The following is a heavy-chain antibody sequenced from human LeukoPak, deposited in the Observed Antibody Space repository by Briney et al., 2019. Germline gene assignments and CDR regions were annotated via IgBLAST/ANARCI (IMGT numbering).Heavy chain of an antibody. V-gene: IGHV3-30*04. Sequence: PGGSLRLSCAASGFTFSSYAMHWVRPAPGKGLEWVAVISYDGSNKYYADSVKGRFTISRDNSKNTLYLQMNSLRAEDTAVYYCAKEGTSSYQLRWWYFDLWGRGTLVTVSS. CDR1: GFTFSSYA. CDR2: ISYDGSNK. CDR3: AKEGTSSYQLRWWYFDL. J-gene: IGHJ2*01. D-gene: IGHD2-2*01.